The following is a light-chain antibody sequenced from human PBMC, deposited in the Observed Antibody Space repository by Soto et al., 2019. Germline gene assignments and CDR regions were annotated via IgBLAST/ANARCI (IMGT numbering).Light chain of an antibody. Sequence: DIQMTQSPSTLSASVGDRXTITCRASQSLNTLLAWYQQKPGKAPKLLIYEASTLESGVPSRFSGSGSGTEFTLTISSLQXXXXXTXXXXXXNTYSRTFGQGTKVEIK. CDR3: XXXNTYSRT. CDR2: EAS. V-gene: IGKV1-5*03. CDR1: QSLNTL. J-gene: IGKJ1*01.